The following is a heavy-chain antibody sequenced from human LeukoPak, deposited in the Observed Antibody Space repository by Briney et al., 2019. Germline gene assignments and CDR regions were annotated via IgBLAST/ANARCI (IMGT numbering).Heavy chain of an antibody. V-gene: IGHV3-7*01. CDR2: IKPDGSEK. J-gene: IGHJ4*02. Sequence: GGSLRLSCAASGFTFSRYWMTWVRQTPRKGLEWVANIKPDGSEKYYLDSVRGRFTISRDNAKNSLYLQMNSLRAEDTAVYYCARGDYDFWSGTHFDYWGQGTLVTVSS. CDR1: GFTFSRYW. CDR3: ARGDYDFWSGTHFDY. D-gene: IGHD3-3*01.